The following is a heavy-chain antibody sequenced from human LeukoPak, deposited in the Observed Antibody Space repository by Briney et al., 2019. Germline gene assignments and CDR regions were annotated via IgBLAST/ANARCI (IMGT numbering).Heavy chain of an antibody. V-gene: IGHV1-46*01. CDR2: INPSGGST. CDR1: GYTFTSYY. D-gene: IGHD2-15*01. CDR3: ASSYLVVNSQFDY. Sequence: WASVKVSCKASGYTFTSYYMHWVRQAPGQGLEWMGIINPSGGSTSYAQKLQGRVTMTTDTSTSTAYMELRSLRSDDTAVYYCASSYLVVNSQFDYWGQGTLVTVSS. J-gene: IGHJ4*02.